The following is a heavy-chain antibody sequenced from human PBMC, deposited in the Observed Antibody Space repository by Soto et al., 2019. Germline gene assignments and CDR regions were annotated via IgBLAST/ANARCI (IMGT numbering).Heavy chain of an antibody. CDR3: AREGDYYGSGTIDY. CDR1: GGTFSSYA. D-gene: IGHD3-10*01. J-gene: IGHJ4*02. CDR2: IIPIFGTA. V-gene: IGHV1-69*12. Sequence: QVQLVQSGAEVKKPGSSVKVSCKASGGTFSSYAISWVRQAPGQGLEWMGGIIPIFGTANYAQKFQGRVTITADESTRTAYMELSSLRSEDTAVYYCAREGDYYGSGTIDYWGQGTLVTVSS.